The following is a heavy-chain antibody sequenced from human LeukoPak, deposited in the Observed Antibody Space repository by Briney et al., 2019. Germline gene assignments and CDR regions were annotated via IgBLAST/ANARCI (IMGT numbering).Heavy chain of an antibody. CDR2: TYYRSKWYN. CDR1: GDSVSSNSAA. Sequence: SQTLSLTCAISGDSVSSNSAAWNWIRQSPSRGLEWLGRTYYRSKWYNDYAVSVKSRITINPDTSKNQFSLKLSSVTAADTAVYYCARRTMVRGKADYWGQGTLVTVSS. V-gene: IGHV6-1*01. D-gene: IGHD3-10*01. CDR3: ARRTMVRGKADY. J-gene: IGHJ4*02.